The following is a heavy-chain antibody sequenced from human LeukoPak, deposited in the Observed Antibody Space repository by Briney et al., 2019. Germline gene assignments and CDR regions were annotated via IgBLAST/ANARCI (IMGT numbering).Heavy chain of an antibody. CDR2: IYTSGST. CDR1: GGSISSYY. J-gene: IGHJ6*03. V-gene: IGHV4-4*07. Sequence: SETLSLTCTVSGGSISSYYWSWIRQPAGKGLEWIGRIYTSGSTNYNPSLKSRVTMSVDTSKNQFSLKLSSVTAADTAVYYCARVSRGVYYYYYYMDVWGKGTTVTVSS. CDR3: ARVSRGVYYYYYYMDV. D-gene: IGHD3-10*01.